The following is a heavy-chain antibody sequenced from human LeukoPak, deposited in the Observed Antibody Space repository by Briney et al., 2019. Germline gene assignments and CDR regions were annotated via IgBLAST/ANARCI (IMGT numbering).Heavy chain of an antibody. CDR2: IYYSGST. D-gene: IGHD4-17*01. Sequence: PSETLSLTCTVSGGSISSSSYYWGWIRQPPGKGLEWIGSIYYSGSTYYNPSLKSRVTISVDTSKNQFSLKPSSVTAADTAVYYCARDSTDDYGDYEDWFDPWGQGTLVTVSS. CDR1: GGSISSSSYY. CDR3: ARDSTDDYGDYEDWFDP. V-gene: IGHV4-39*07. J-gene: IGHJ5*02.